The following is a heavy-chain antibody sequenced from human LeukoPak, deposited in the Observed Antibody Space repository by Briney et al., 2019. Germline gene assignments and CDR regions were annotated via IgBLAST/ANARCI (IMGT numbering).Heavy chain of an antibody. CDR1: GFTFSSYG. CDR2: IRYDGSNK. D-gene: IGHD3-3*01. J-gene: IGHJ6*03. V-gene: IGHV3-30*02. Sequence: GGSLRLSCAASGFTFSSYGMHWVRQAPGKGLEWVAFIRYDGSNKYYADSVKGRFTISRDNSKNTLYLQMNSLRAEDTAVYYCAKDGKGITIFGVVMQGPGNCYYMDVWGKGTTVTVSS. CDR3: AKDGKGITIFGVVMQGPGNCYYMDV.